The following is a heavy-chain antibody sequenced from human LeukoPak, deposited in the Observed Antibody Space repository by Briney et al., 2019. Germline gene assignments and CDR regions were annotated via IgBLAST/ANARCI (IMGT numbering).Heavy chain of an antibody. D-gene: IGHD2-15*01. CDR1: GFTFSSYS. CDR3: AKDHGDIVVVVAATEFTFDY. J-gene: IGHJ4*02. Sequence: PGGSLRLSCAASGFTFSSYSMNWVRQAPGKGLEWVSAISGSGGSTYYADSVKGRFTISRDNSKNTLYLQMNSLRAEDTAVYYCAKDHGDIVVVVAATEFTFDYWGQGTLVTVSS. CDR2: ISGSGGST. V-gene: IGHV3-23*01.